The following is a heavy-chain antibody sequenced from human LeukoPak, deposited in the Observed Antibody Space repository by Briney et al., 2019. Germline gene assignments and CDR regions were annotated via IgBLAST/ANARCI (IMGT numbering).Heavy chain of an antibody. Sequence: GGSLRLSCAASGFTFSDYYMSWIRQAPGKGLEWVSTITGSGGSTYSADSVKGRLTISRDNSKNTLYLQMNSLRADDTALYYCARNQDSSWYYYYMDVWGKGTTVTVSS. J-gene: IGHJ6*03. CDR1: GFTFSDYY. D-gene: IGHD6-13*01. CDR2: ITGSGGST. V-gene: IGHV3-23*01. CDR3: ARNQDSSWYYYYMDV.